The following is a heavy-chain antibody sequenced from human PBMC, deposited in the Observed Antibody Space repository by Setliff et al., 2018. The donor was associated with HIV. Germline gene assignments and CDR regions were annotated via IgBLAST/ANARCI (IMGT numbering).Heavy chain of an antibody. V-gene: IGHV3-23*01. CDR1: GYTFNNYA. D-gene: IGHD6-19*01. CDR3: ARRGFVSAWYDKPIYFYYYMDV. J-gene: IGHJ6*03. CDR2: ISAGSYTT. Sequence: GGSLRLSCAASGYTFNNYAMTWVRQAPGKGLEWVSGISAGSYTTYYADSVKGRFTISRDNSKNTLYLQMNNLRAEDTAVYYCARRGFVSAWYDKPIYFYYYMDVWGKGTTVTVSS.